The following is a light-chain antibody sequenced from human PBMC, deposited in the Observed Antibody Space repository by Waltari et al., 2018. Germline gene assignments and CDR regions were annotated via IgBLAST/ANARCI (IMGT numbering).Light chain of an antibody. CDR2: DDD. CDR1: NIGSKS. Sequence: SYVLTQPPSLSLAPGKTASLSCGGDNIGSKSEPWYQQKPGQAPVLVIFDDDDRPSGIPERISGSSSENAATLTISRVEAGDEAVYYCQVWDTSSDHVIFGGGTKLTVL. V-gene: IGLV3-21*04. J-gene: IGLJ2*01. CDR3: QVWDTSSDHVI.